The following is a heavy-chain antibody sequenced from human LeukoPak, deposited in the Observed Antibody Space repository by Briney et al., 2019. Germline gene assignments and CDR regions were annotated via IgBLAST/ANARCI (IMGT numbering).Heavy chain of an antibody. CDR1: GFTFSSYA. J-gene: IGHJ4*02. V-gene: IGHV3-23*01. CDR3: AKDPQWELLHYYFDY. D-gene: IGHD1-26*01. Sequence: GGSLRLSCAASGFTFSSYAMSWVRQAPGKGLEWVSAISGSGGSTYYADSVKGRFTISRDNSKNTLYLQMNSLRAEDTAVYYCAKDPQWELLHYYFDYWGQGTLVTVSS. CDR2: ISGSGGST.